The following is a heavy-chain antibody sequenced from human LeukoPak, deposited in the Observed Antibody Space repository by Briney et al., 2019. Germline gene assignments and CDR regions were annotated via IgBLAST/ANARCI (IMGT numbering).Heavy chain of an antibody. CDR3: AKDTLFTSYGLY. D-gene: IGHD4-17*01. Sequence: GGSLRLSCTASGSTFSSYSLNWVRQAPGKGLEWVAFIRYDGSNKYYADSVKGRFTISRDNSKNTLYLQMNSLRAEDTAVYYCAKDTLFTSYGLYWGQGTLVTVSS. CDR1: GSTFSSYS. J-gene: IGHJ4*02. V-gene: IGHV3-30*02. CDR2: IRYDGSNK.